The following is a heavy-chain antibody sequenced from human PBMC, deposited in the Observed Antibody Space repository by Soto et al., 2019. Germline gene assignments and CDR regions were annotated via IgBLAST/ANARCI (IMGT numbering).Heavy chain of an antibody. D-gene: IGHD5-18*01. CDR1: GYTFTSYA. CDR3: ARGLNGYLHYFDY. CDR2: INAGNGNT. J-gene: IGHJ4*02. V-gene: IGHV1-3*01. Sequence: QVQLVQSGAEVKKPGASVKVSCKASGYTFTSYAMHWVRQAPGQRLEWMGWINAGNGNTKYSQKFQGRVTITRDTSASTAYMELSSLRSDATAVYYCARGLNGYLHYFDYWAQATLVTVAS.